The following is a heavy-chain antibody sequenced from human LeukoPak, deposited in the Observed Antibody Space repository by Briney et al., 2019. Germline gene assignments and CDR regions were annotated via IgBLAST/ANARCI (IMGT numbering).Heavy chain of an antibody. D-gene: IGHD2-8*01. CDR3: AKSMTTTNVDWFDP. CDR1: GFTFSHHA. Sequence: PGGFLRLSCAASGFTFSHHAMSWARQSLGKRLEWVSVIIGDGSNTYYADSVKGRFTISRDNSNNMLYLQMNSLRGEDTAVYYCAKSMTTTNVDWFDPWGQGTLVTVSS. CDR2: IIGDGSNT. V-gene: IGHV3-23*01. J-gene: IGHJ5*02.